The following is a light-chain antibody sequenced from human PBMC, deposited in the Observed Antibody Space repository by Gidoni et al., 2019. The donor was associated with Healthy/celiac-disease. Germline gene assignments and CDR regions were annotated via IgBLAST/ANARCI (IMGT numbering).Light chain of an antibody. V-gene: IGKV1-39*01. J-gene: IGKJ3*01. CDR1: QSISNY. CDR2: AAS. Sequence: DNQMTQSPSSLSASVGDRVTIPCRASQSISNYLNWYQQKPGQAPRLLIYAASSLQSGVPSRFSCSGSGTDFTLTISSLQPEDFATYYCQQRYSTPRVTFGPGTKVEIK. CDR3: QQRYSTPRVT.